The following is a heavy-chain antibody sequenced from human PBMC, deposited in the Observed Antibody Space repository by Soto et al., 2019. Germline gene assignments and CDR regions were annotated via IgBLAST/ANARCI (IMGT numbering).Heavy chain of an antibody. J-gene: IGHJ4*02. Sequence: GGSLRLSCAASGFTFINAWMSWVRQAPGKGLEWVGRIKRKTDGGTTDYAAPVKGRFTISRDDSKNTLYLQMNSLKTEDTAVYYCTTAATTVTTIDYWGQGTLVTVSS. V-gene: IGHV3-15*01. CDR1: GFTFINAW. CDR2: IKRKTDGGTT. D-gene: IGHD4-17*01. CDR3: TTAATTVTTIDY.